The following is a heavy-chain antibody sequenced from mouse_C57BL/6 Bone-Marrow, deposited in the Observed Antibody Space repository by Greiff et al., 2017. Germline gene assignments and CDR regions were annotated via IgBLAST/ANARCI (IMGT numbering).Heavy chain of an antibody. CDR1: GYTFTDYY. CDR3: ASWGWLPLDY. J-gene: IGHJ2*01. Sequence: EVQLQQSGPVLVQPGASVKMSCKASGYTFTDYYMNWVKQSHGKSLEWIGVINPYNGGTSYNQKFKGRVTLSVDTSSSTAYMELNRLTSETSAVYYCASWGWLPLDYWGQGTTRTVSS. CDR2: INPYNGGT. D-gene: IGHD2-3*01. V-gene: IGHV1-19*01.